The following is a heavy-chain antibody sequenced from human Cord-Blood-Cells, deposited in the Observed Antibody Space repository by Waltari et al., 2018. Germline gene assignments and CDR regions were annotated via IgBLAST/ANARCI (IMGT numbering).Heavy chain of an antibody. CDR1: GYTFTGYY. CDR3: ARLSDGDY. J-gene: IGHJ4*02. Sequence: QVQLVQSGAEVKKPGASVKVSCKASGYTFTGYYMHGVRQAPGQGLEWRGWINANSGGTNYAQKFQGWVTMTRDTSISTACMGLSRLRSDDTAVYYWARLSDGDYWGQGTLVTVSS. V-gene: IGHV1-2*04. CDR2: INANSGGT.